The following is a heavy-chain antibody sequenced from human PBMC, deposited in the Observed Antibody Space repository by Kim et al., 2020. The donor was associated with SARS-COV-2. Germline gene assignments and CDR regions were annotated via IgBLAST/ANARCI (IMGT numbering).Heavy chain of an antibody. D-gene: IGHD2-2*02. Sequence: SETLSLTCAVYGGSFSGYYWSWIRQPPGKGLEWIGEINHSGSTNYNPSLKSRVTISVDTSKNQFSLKLSSVTAADTAVYYCARGPELVVVPAAINGVGDSFDYWGQGTLGTVSS. CDR1: GGSFSGYY. V-gene: IGHV4-34*01. CDR3: ARGPELVVVPAAINGVGDSFDY. J-gene: IGHJ4*02. CDR2: INHSGST.